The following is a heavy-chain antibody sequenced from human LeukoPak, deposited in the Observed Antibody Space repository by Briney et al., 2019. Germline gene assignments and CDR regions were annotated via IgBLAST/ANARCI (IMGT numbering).Heavy chain of an antibody. V-gene: IGHV3-30*04. J-gene: IGHJ4*02. D-gene: IGHD2-2*01. Sequence: PGGSLRLSCAASGFTFRTYPMHWVRQAPGKGLERVAFISYDGSNKYYADSVKGRFTVSRDNSKNTLFLQINSLRAEDTAVYYCARVRVGYCTSTSCQYFDSWGQGTLVSVSS. CDR2: ISYDGSNK. CDR3: ARVRVGYCTSTSCQYFDS. CDR1: GFTFRTYP.